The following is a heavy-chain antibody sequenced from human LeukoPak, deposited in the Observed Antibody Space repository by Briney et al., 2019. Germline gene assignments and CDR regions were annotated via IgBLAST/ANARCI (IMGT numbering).Heavy chain of an antibody. CDR1: GFNFTDYS. CDR3: ARDGSGFYYYYYMDV. V-gene: IGHV3-21*01. CDR2: ISTVSTYT. J-gene: IGHJ6*03. Sequence: GGSLRLSCAASGFNFTDYSMTWGRQAPGKGLEWVSSISTVSTYTFYSDSVKGRFTISRDNRKNTLYLQMSSLSAEDTAVYYCARDGSGFYYYYYMDVWGRGTAVTVSS. D-gene: IGHD6-25*01.